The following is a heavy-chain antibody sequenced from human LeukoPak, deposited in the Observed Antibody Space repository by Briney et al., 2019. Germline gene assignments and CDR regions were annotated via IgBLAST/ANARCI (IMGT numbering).Heavy chain of an antibody. CDR2: IYYSGST. CDR3: ARHAYSSSWIDYYYYGMDV. D-gene: IGHD6-13*01. V-gene: IGHV4-59*08. J-gene: IGHJ6*02. Sequence: KPSETLSLTCTVSGGSISSYYWSWIRQPPGKGLEWIGYIYYSGSTNYNPSLKSRVTISVDTSKNQFSLKLSPVTAADTAVYYCARHAYSSSWIDYYYYGMDVWGQGTTVTVSS. CDR1: GGSISSYY.